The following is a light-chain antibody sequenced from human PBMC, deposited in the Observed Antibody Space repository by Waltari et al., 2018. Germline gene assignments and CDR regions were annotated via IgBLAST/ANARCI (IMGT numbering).Light chain of an antibody. J-gene: IGLJ3*02. CDR1: SSDVGFYDF. CDR2: KVN. CDR3: SSYTRRSYWV. Sequence: SVSGSPGQSITISCTGTSSDVGFYDFVSWFQQHPGKAPKVMIYKVNNRPSGVSNRFSGSKSATTASLTISGLQAEDEADYYCSSYTRRSYWVFGGGTQLTVL. V-gene: IGLV2-14*01.